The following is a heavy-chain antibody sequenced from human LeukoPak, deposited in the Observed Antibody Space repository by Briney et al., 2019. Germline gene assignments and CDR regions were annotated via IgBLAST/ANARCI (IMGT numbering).Heavy chain of an antibody. V-gene: IGHV3-30*04. J-gene: IGHJ4*02. CDR3: ARDGYYGSGTLYYFDY. CDR1: GFTFSSYA. D-gene: IGHD3-10*01. CDR2: ISYDGSNK. Sequence: GRSLRLSCAASGFTFSSYAMHWVRQAPGKGLEWVAVISYDGSNKYYADSVKGRFTISRDNSKNTLYLQMNSLRAEDTAVYYCARDGYYGSGTLYYFDYWGQGTLVTVSS.